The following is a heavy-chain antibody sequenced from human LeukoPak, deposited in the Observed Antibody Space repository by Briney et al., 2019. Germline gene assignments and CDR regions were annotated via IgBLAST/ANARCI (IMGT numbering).Heavy chain of an antibody. CDR1: GGSISSGGYY. CDR2: IYYSGST. Sequence: SETLSLTCTVSGGSISSGGYYWGWIRQPPGKGLEWIGSIYYSGSTYYNPSVKSRVTISVDTSKNQFSLKLSSVTAADTAVYYCARVGRGDYGDYTAGYWGQGILVTVSS. J-gene: IGHJ4*02. V-gene: IGHV4-39*07. CDR3: ARVGRGDYGDYTAGY. D-gene: IGHD4-17*01.